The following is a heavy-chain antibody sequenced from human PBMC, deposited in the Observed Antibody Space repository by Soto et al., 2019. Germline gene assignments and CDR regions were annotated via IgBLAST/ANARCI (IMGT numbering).Heavy chain of an antibody. J-gene: IGHJ4*02. Sequence: EVHLLESGGGVVQPGGSLRLSCVASGSNFKKFAMSWVRQAPGEGLEWVSGISCCGGSTSYADSVKGRFSIARDDSTNTLSLQMNNLRVEDTAQYYCAKADGEQWLLPHLDKWGQGTLVTVS. CDR1: GSNFKKFA. CDR3: AKADGEQWLLPHLDK. D-gene: IGHD6-19*01. CDR2: ISCCGGST. V-gene: IGHV3-23*01.